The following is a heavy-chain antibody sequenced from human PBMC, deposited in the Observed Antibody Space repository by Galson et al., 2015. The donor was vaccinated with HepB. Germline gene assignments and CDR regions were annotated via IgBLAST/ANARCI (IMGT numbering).Heavy chain of an antibody. CDR3: AKGGGLALGHAFDI. V-gene: IGHV3-66*01. D-gene: IGHD6-13*01. CDR2: MYSGGYT. CDR1: GFTVSSNY. J-gene: IGHJ3*02. Sequence: SLRLSCAASGFTVSSNYMNWVRQAPGRGLEWVSVMYSGGYTYYADSVKGRFTIARDNSRNTLYLQMNNVRAEDTAVYYCAKGGGLALGHAFDIWGQGTMVTVSS.